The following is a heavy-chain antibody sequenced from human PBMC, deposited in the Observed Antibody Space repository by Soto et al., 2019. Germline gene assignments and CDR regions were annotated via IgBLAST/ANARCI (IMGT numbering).Heavy chain of an antibody. CDR3: ARGVIAAAGYYYDGMDV. V-gene: IGHV1-8*01. CDR2: MNPNSGNT. J-gene: IGHJ6*02. CDR1: GYTFTSYD. Sequence: QVQLVQSGAEVKKPGASVKVSCKASGYTFTSYDINWVRQATGQGLEWMGWMNPNSGNTGYAQKFQGRVSMTRNTSISTAYMELSSLRSEDTAVYYCARGVIAAAGYYYDGMDVWGQGTTVTVSS. D-gene: IGHD6-13*01.